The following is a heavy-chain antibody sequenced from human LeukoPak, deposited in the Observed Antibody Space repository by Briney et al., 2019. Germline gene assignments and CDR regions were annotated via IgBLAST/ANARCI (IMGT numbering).Heavy chain of an antibody. D-gene: IGHD2-15*01. V-gene: IGHV3-53*01. CDR3: ATPGGVGSCFLSLSYYGMDV. CDR1: GFTVSSNY. J-gene: IGHJ6*02. Sequence: GGSLRLSCAASGFTVSSNYMSWVRQAPGKGLEWVSVIYSGGSTYYADSVKGRFTISRDNSKNTLYLQMNSLRAEDTAVYYCATPGGVGSCFLSLSYYGMDVWGQGTTVTVSS. CDR2: IYSGGST.